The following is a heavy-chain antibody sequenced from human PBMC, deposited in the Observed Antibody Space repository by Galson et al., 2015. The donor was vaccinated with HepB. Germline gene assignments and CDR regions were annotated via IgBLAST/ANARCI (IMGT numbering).Heavy chain of an antibody. J-gene: IGHJ6*02. CDR2: INQDESSK. D-gene: IGHD3-10*01. V-gene: IGHV3-7*03. Sequence: LRLSCAASGFTFSNYWMNWVRQAPGKGLEWVAHINQDESSKYYVDSVKGRFTISRDNAKDSVYLQLDSLRAEDTAVYYCARRISLVRGIITKPDYYYGMDVWGQGTTVTVAS. CDR3: ARRISLVRGIITKPDYYYGMDV. CDR1: GFTFSNYW.